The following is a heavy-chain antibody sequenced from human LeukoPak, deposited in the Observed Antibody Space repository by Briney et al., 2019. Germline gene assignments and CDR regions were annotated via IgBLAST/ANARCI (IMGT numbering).Heavy chain of an antibody. CDR1: GGTFSSYA. J-gene: IGHJ4*02. D-gene: IGHD1-7*01. CDR3: ARVTGTTGAPFDY. CDR2: IIPILGIA. V-gene: IGHV1-69*04. Sequence: ASVKVSCKASGGTFSSYAISWVRQAPGQGLEWMGRIIPILGIANYAQRFQGRVTITADKSTSTAYMELSSLRSEGTAVYYCARVTGTTGAPFDYWGQGTLVTVSS.